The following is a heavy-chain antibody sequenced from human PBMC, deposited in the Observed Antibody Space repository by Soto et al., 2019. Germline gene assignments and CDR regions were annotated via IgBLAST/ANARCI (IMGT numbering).Heavy chain of an antibody. D-gene: IGHD3-10*01. CDR3: ANLPLYGSGFDC. CDR2: ISWNGDAT. V-gene: IGHV3-9*01. Sequence: EVQLVESGGGLVQPGGSLRLSCAASGFTFDDYAIHWVRQIPGKGPEWVSGISWNGDATGYADSVKGRFTISRDNAKNSLYLQMDSLKTEDTAMYYCANLPLYGSGFDCWGQGTLVTVSS. J-gene: IGHJ4*02. CDR1: GFTFDDYA.